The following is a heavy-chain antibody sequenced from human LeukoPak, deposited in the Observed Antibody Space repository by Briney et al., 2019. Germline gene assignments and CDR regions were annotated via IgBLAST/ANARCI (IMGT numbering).Heavy chain of an antibody. CDR2: IYTSGST. J-gene: IGHJ4*02. CDR3: ASQKVTNSRPFDY. CDR1: GGSISSGSYY. Sequence: PSQTLSLTCTVSGGSISSGSYYWSWIRQPAGKGLEWIGRIYTSGSTNYNSSLKSRVTISVDTSKNQFSLKLSSVTAADTAVYYCASQKVTNSRPFDYWGQGTLVTVSS. D-gene: IGHD4-17*01. V-gene: IGHV4-61*02.